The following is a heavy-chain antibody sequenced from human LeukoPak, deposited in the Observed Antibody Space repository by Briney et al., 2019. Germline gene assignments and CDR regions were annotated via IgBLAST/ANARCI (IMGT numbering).Heavy chain of an antibody. CDR1: GYTFTGYY. V-gene: IGHV1-2*02. CDR2: INPNSGDT. J-gene: IGHJ4*02. CDR3: ARKVYWYDTSDYHYFDS. D-gene: IGHD3-22*01. Sequence: ASVKVSCKASGYTFTGYYIHWVRPAPGQGLEWMGWINPNSGDTNYAQKFLGRVTMTRDTSISTAYIELSRLKSDDTAVYYCARKVYWYDTSDYHYFDSWGQGTLVTVSS.